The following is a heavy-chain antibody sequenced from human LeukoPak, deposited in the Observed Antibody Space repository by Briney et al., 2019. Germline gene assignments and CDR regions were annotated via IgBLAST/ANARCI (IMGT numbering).Heavy chain of an antibody. D-gene: IGHD2-15*01. CDR3: AKGGSSSPLYYSDY. CDR2: ISGSGGSI. V-gene: IGHV3-23*01. J-gene: IGHJ4*02. CDR1: KFTFSSYA. Sequence: PGGCLSLSCTASKFTFSSYAMSWVRQAPGKGLEWVSAISGSGGSIYYADSVKGRITISRDNSKNTLFLQMNSLRAEDTAVFYRAKGGSSSPLYYSDYWGQGTLVTVSS.